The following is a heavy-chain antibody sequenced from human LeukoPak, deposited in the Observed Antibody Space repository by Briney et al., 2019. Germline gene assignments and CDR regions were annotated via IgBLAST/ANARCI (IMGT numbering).Heavy chain of an antibody. Sequence: GRSLRLSCAASGFTLSSYAMHWVRQAPGKGLESVAVISYDGSNKYYADCVKGRFTISRDNSKNTLYLQMNSLRAEDTAVYYCARDPTEYQVDYYFDYWGQGTLVTVSS. CDR2: ISYDGSNK. CDR1: GFTLSSYA. CDR3: ARDPTEYQVDYYFDY. J-gene: IGHJ4*02. D-gene: IGHD2-2*01. V-gene: IGHV3-30*01.